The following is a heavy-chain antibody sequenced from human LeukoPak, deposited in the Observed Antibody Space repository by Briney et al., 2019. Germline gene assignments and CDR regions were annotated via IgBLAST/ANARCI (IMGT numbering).Heavy chain of an antibody. CDR3: ARQRGSYGGYDHDAFNI. Sequence: SETLSLTCAVSGGSISTYYWSWIRQPPGKGLEWIGYIYYSGSTNYKPSLKSRVSISVDTAKNQFSLKLSSVTAADTAVYYCARQRGSYGGYDHDAFNIWGQGTTVTVSS. D-gene: IGHD5-12*01. J-gene: IGHJ3*02. CDR1: GGSISTYY. CDR2: IYYSGST. V-gene: IGHV4-59*08.